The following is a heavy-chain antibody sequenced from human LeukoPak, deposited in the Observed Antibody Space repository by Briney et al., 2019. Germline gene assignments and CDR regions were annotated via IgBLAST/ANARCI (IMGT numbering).Heavy chain of an antibody. CDR1: GYTFTGYG. V-gene: IGHV1-18*01. Sequence: ASVKVSCKASGYTFTGYGISWVRQAPGQGLEWMGWISAYNGNTNYAQKLQGRVTMTTDTSTSTAYMELRSLRSDDTAVYYCARDRGLDFWSGYSDFDYWGQGTLVTVSS. J-gene: IGHJ4*02. D-gene: IGHD3-3*01. CDR3: ARDRGLDFWSGYSDFDY. CDR2: ISAYNGNT.